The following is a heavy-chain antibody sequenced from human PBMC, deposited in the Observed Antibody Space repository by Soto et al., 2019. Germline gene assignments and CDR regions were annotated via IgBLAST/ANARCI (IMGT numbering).Heavy chain of an antibody. CDR3: ARGGPRLDWFDP. J-gene: IGHJ5*02. Sequence: PGGSLRLSCAASGFTFSAYSVNWVRQAPGKGLEWVSSISTSSTYIYYADSVKGRFTISRDDAKNSLYLQMNSLRVEDTALYYCARGGPRLDWFDPWGQGTLVTVSS. CDR2: ISTSSTYI. V-gene: IGHV3-21*01. CDR1: GFTFSAYS. D-gene: IGHD3-10*01.